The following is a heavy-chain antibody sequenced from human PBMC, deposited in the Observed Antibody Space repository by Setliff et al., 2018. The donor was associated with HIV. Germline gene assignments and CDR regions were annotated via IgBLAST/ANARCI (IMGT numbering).Heavy chain of an antibody. V-gene: IGHV4-4*09. CDR3: ATLDPSGGNFLAY. CDR2: IHASGKT. D-gene: IGHD2-21*02. CDR1: GDTDFY. J-gene: IGHJ4*02. Sequence: PSETLSLTCTVSGDTDFYWNWIRQPPGKGLEWIGYIHASGKTNYNPSLKSRVTISLDTSKMQFSLHLTSVTAADTAVYYCATLDPSGGNFLAYWGQGTLGTVSS.